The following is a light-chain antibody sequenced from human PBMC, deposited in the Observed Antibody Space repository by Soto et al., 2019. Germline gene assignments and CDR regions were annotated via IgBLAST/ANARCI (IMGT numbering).Light chain of an antibody. CDR3: AAWDDSLNGWV. V-gene: IGLV1-44*01. Sequence: HFMLTQPPSASGTPGQRVTISCSGSSSNIGSNIVNWYQQLPGTAPKLRIYSNSQRPSGVPDRFSGSKSGTSAFLAISGLQSEDEADYYCAAWDDSLNGWVFGGGTKVTVL. CDR2: SNS. CDR1: SSNIGSNI. J-gene: IGLJ3*02.